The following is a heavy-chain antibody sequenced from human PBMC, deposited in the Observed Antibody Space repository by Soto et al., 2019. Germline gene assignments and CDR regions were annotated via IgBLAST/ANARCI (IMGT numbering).Heavy chain of an antibody. Sequence: EVQLLESGGGLVQPGGSLRLSCAASGFTFSGCAMNWVRQAPGKGLEWVSVISGSGDSTYYADSVKGRFTISRDNSKNTLYLQMNSLRAEDTAVHYCARRSSGWYFDYWGQGTQVTVSS. D-gene: IGHD6-19*01. V-gene: IGHV3-23*01. CDR3: ARRSSGWYFDY. CDR2: ISGSGDST. CDR1: GFTFSGCA. J-gene: IGHJ4*02.